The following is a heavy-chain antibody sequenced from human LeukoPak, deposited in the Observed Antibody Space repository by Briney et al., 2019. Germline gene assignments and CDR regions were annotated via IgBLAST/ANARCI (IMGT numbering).Heavy chain of an antibody. D-gene: IGHD6-13*01. CDR3: ARRWSFDY. CDR2: IKTDGSQI. Sequence: GSLRLSCVASGFTFSSYWMTWVRPAPGKGLEWVANIKTDGSQICYVDSVKGRLTISRDNSKNTLYLQMNSLRAEDTAVYYCARRWSFDYWGQGTLVTVSS. V-gene: IGHV3-7*01. J-gene: IGHJ4*02. CDR1: GFTFSSYW.